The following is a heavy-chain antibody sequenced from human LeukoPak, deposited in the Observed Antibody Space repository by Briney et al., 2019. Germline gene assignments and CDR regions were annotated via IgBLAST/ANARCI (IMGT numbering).Heavy chain of an antibody. D-gene: IGHD6-19*01. CDR1: DGSISSGRYY. J-gene: IGHJ4*02. Sequence: SETLSLTCAVSDGSISSGRYYWGWIRQPPGKGLEWIGSIYYSGSTSYNPSLKSRVTISVDTSKNQFSLRLSSVTAADTAVYYCATNTSDTAFDYWGPGTLVTVSS. CDR3: ATNTSDTAFDY. V-gene: IGHV4-39*01. CDR2: IYYSGST.